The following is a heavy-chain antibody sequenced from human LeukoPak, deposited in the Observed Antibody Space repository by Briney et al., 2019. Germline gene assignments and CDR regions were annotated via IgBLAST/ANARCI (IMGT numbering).Heavy chain of an antibody. J-gene: IGHJ3*02. CDR2: IYHSGNT. CDR3: ASTYYYDSSDDAFDI. V-gene: IGHV4-4*02. D-gene: IGHD3-22*01. CDR1: GDSISSTNW. Sequence: PSETLSLTCTVSGDSISSTNWWSWVRQPPGKGLEWIGEIYHSGNTNYNPSLKSRVSISVDKSKNQFSLKLSSVTAADTAVYYCASTYYYDSSDDAFDIWGQGTMVTVSS.